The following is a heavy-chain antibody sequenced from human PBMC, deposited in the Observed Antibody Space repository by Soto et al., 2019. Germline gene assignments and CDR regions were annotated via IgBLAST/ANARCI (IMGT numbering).Heavy chain of an antibody. CDR1: GGSISNYY. D-gene: IGHD6-13*01. V-gene: IGHV4-59*12. CDR3: ARDDQQQLKPFDI. J-gene: IGHJ3*02. CDR2: IDYSGST. Sequence: PSETLSLTCTVSGGSISNYYWSWIRQPPGKGLECIGYIDYSGSTKYNPSLKSRVTMSVDTSKNQFSLKLSSVTAADTAVYYCARDDQQQLKPFDIRGQGTMVTVSS.